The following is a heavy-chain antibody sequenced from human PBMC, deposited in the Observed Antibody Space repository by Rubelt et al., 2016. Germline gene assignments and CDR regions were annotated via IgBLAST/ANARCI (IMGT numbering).Heavy chain of an antibody. V-gene: IGHV4-34*01. CDR2: INHSGST. Sequence: QVQLQQWGAGLLKPSETLSLTCAVYGGSFSGYYWSWIRQPPGKGLEWIGEINHSGSTNYNPSLKSRVTISVDASKSHFSRKLSSVTAADTAVYYCARFRCGGSCRPPNFYYYGMDVWGQGSTVTVSS. CDR1: GGSFSGYY. J-gene: IGHJ6*02. D-gene: IGHD2-15*01. CDR3: ARFRCGGSCRPPNFYYYGMDV.